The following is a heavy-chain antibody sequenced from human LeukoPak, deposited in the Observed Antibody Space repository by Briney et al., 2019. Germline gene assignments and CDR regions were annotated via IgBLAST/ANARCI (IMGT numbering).Heavy chain of an antibody. J-gene: IGHJ4*02. CDR1: GGSISSSSYY. CDR2: IYYSGST. Sequence: SETLSLTCTVSGGSISSSSYYWGWIRQPPGKGLEWIGSIYYSGSTYYNPSLKSRVTMSVDTSKNQFSLRLNSVTAADTAVYYCARSPTYGVPGPVEFDYWGQGTLVTVSS. V-gene: IGHV4-39*07. D-gene: IGHD4-17*01. CDR3: ARSPTYGVPGPVEFDY.